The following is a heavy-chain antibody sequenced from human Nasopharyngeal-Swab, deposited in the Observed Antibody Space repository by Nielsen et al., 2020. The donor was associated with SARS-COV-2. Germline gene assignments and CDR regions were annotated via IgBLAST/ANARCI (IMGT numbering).Heavy chain of an antibody. CDR2: IKQDGSEK. D-gene: IGHD3-10*02. Sequence: GESLKISCAASGFTFSSYWMSWVRQAPGKGLEWVANIKQDGSEKYYVDSVKGRFTISRDNAKNSLYLQMNSLRAEDTAVYYCARVGRLRSEFDYWGQGTLVTVSP. J-gene: IGHJ4*02. V-gene: IGHV3-7*01. CDR3: ARVGRLRSEFDY. CDR1: GFTFSSYW.